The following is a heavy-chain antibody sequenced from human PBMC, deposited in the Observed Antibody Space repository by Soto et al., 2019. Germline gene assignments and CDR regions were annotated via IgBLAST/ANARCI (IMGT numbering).Heavy chain of an antibody. V-gene: IGHV4-59*01. CDR2: ISSSGNT. J-gene: IGHJ4*02. Sequence: SETLSLTCTVSDGSISNFYWSWIRQPPGKGLEWIGYISSSGNTNYNPSLKSRVSISVDTSKNQFSLNLTSVTAADTAVYYCARAPMVLTRSYFDSWGQGAPVTVSS. CDR1: DGSISNFY. D-gene: IGHD3-22*01. CDR3: ARAPMVLTRSYFDS.